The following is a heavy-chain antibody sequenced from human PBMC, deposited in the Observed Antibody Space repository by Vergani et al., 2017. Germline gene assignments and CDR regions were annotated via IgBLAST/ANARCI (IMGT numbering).Heavy chain of an antibody. CDR2: TWYDGNNK. D-gene: IGHD6-13*01. CDR1: GFTFNQYG. Sequence: QVQLVESGGGVVQPGRSLRLSCAASGFTFNQYGMHWVRQAPGKGLEWVAVTWYDGNNKQYADSVKGRFTISRDNSKSTMYLQMNSLRAEDTAVYYCARGSSSYQREDGCDIWGQGTLVSVSS. J-gene: IGHJ3*02. V-gene: IGHV3-33*01. CDR3: ARGSSSYQREDGCDI.